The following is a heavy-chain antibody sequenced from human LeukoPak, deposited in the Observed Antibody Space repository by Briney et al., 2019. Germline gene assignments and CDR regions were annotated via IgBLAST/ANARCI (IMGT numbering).Heavy chain of an antibody. J-gene: IGHJ3*02. V-gene: IGHV4-4*02. CDR1: GGSISSSNW. CDR3: ARAIITVAGTADGAFDI. CDR2: IYHSGST. D-gene: IGHD6-19*01. Sequence: KPSGTLSLTCAVSGGSISSSNWWSWVRQPPGKGLEWIGEIYHSGSTNYNPSLKSRVTISVDKSKNQFSLKLSSVTAADTAVYYCARAIITVAGTADGAFDIWGQGTMVTVSS.